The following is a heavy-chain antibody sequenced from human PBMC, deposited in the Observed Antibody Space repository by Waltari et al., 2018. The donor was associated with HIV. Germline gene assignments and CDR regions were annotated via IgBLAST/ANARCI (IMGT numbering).Heavy chain of an antibody. J-gene: IGHJ5*02. Sequence: QVQLQQWGAGLLKPSETLSLTCAVYGGSFSGYYWSWIRQPPGKGLEWIGEINHSGSTNYNPSLKSRVTISVDTSKNQFSLKLSSVTAADTAVYYCARGCDGRRITMVQGVSPHNWFDPWGQGTPVTVSS. V-gene: IGHV4-34*01. CDR3: ARGCDGRRITMVQGVSPHNWFDP. CDR1: GGSFSGYY. CDR2: INHSGST. D-gene: IGHD3-10*01.